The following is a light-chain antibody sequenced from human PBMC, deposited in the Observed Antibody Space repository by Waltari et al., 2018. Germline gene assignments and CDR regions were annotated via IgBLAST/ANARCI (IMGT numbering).Light chain of an antibody. CDR2: DAS. V-gene: IGKV1-39*01. CDR3: QQSYSIPT. CDR1: QSSSTS. Sequence: DIQMAQSPSSLSASVGDRVTITCRASQSSSTSLNWYKKKPGKAPNLLIYDASNLQSGVPSRFSGSGSGTDFTLTISGLQREDSASYYCQQSYSIPTFGQGTRLEIK. J-gene: IGKJ5*01.